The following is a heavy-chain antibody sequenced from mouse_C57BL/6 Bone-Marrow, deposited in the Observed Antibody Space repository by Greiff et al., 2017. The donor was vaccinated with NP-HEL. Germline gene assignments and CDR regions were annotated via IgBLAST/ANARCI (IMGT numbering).Heavy chain of an antibody. CDR3: ARGRDYDVWFAY. CDR2: ISYDGSN. D-gene: IGHD2-4*01. Sequence: VQLQQSGPGLVKPSQSLSLTCSVTGYSITSGYYWNWIRQFPGNKLEWMGYISYDGSNNYNPSLKNRISITRDTSKNQFFLKLNSVTTEDTATYYCARGRDYDVWFAYWGQGTLVTVSA. V-gene: IGHV3-6*01. J-gene: IGHJ3*01. CDR1: GYSITSGYY.